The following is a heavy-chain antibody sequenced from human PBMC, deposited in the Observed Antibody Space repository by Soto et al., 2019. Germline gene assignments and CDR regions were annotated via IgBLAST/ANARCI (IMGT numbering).Heavy chain of an antibody. CDR2: IIPILGIA. V-gene: IGHV1-69*04. Sequence: SVKVSCKASGGTFSSYAISWVRQAPGQGLEWMGRIIPILGIANYAQKFRGRVTITRDMSTSTAYMELSSLRSEDTAVYYCAAGESGYDPDYWGQGTLVTVSS. D-gene: IGHD3-22*01. CDR3: AAGESGYDPDY. J-gene: IGHJ4*02. CDR1: GGTFSSYA.